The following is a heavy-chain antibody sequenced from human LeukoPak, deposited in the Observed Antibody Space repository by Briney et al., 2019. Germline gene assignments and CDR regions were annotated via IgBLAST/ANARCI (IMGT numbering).Heavy chain of an antibody. Sequence: SETLSLTCTVSGGTITNYYWFWIRQPAGKGLEWIGRIYVSGSTNYNPSLKSRVTVSVDTSKNQFSLSLSSVTAADTAVYYCAHYGGNSRAFDIWGQGTMVTVSS. V-gene: IGHV4-4*07. CDR2: IYVSGST. CDR3: AHYGGNSRAFDI. CDR1: GGTITNYY. J-gene: IGHJ3*02. D-gene: IGHD4-23*01.